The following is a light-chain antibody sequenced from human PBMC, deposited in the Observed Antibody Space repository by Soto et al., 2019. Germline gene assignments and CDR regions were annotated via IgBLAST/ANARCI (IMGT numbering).Light chain of an antibody. J-gene: IGKJ1*01. CDR1: QSLLHSDGKTY. Sequence: DIVMTQTPISLSVTPGQPTSISCKSSQSLLHSDGKTYLSWYLQKPGQPPQLLISEVSNRFSGVPVRFSGSGSGTDFTLKISRVEADDVGVYYCMQSLELPRTFGQGTKVEIK. CDR2: EVS. V-gene: IGKV2D-29*01. CDR3: MQSLELPRT.